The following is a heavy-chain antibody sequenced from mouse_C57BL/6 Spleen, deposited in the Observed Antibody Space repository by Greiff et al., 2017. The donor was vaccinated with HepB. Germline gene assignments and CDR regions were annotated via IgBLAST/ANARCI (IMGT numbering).Heavy chain of an antibody. CDR2: INPSSGYT. V-gene: IGHV1-7*01. J-gene: IGHJ1*03. Sequence: QVQLQQSGAELAKPGASVKLSCKASGYTFTSYWMHWVKQRPGQGLEWIGYINPSSGYTKYNQKFKDKATLTADKSSSTAYMQLSSLTYEDSAVYYCACSVNWDVGYFDVWGTGTTVTVSS. CDR3: ACSVNWDVGYFDV. D-gene: IGHD4-1*01. CDR1: GYTFTSYW.